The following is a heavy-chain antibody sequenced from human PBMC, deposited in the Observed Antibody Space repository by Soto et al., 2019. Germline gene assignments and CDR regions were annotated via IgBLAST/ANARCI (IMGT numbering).Heavy chain of an antibody. Sequence: QVHLMQSGAEVKSPGASVRVSCKASGYTFSSYGVNWVRQATGQGLEFMGWISVYNGHTNYAQKFQGRVTMTTDTSTSTAYMELRSLRSADTAVYFWAIGDFGDYVPPLDHGGQGPLVTVSA. CDR2: ISVYNGHT. J-gene: IGHJ4*02. CDR3: AIGDFGDYVPPLDH. V-gene: IGHV1-18*01. D-gene: IGHD4-17*01. CDR1: GYTFSSYG.